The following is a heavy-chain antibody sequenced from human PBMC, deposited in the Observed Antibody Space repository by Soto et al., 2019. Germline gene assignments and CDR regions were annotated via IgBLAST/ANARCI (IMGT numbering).Heavy chain of an antibody. CDR2: MYHSGST. D-gene: IGHD2-2*01. Sequence: SETLSLTCAVSGGSISSGGYSWNWIRQPPGKGLGWIGYMYHSGSTYYDPSLKSRVTISVDRSKNQLSLKLSSVTAADTAGYYCARGRVVPADYWGQRTLVTVSS. J-gene: IGHJ4*02. CDR1: GGSISSGGYS. CDR3: ARGRVVPADY. V-gene: IGHV4-30-2*01.